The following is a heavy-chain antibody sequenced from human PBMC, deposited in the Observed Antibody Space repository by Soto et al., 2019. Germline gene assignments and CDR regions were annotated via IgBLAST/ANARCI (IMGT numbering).Heavy chain of an antibody. CDR2: ISYDGSNK. J-gene: IGHJ6*02. D-gene: IGHD3-10*01. V-gene: IGHV3-30-3*01. CDR3: ARDYYGSGSYPDYYYYGMDV. CDR1: GFTFSSYA. Sequence: GGSLRLSCAASGFTFSSYAMHWVRQAPGKGLEWVAVISYDGSNKYYADSVRGRFTISRDNSKNTLCLQMNSLGAEDTAVYYCARDYYGSGSYPDYYYYGMDVWGQGTTVTVSS.